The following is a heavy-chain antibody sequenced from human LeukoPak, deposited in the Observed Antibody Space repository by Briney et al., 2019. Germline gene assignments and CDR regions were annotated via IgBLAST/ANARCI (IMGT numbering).Heavy chain of an antibody. CDR2: ISRSGGST. V-gene: IGHV3-23*01. D-gene: IGHD3-10*01. Sequence: PGGSLRLSCAASGFTFSSYAMSWVRQAPGKGLEWVSAISRSGGSTYYADSVKGRFTISRDNSKNTLYLQMNSLRAEDTAIYYCAKPITMVRGVQVSFDYWGQGTLVTVSS. J-gene: IGHJ4*02. CDR1: GFTFSSYA. CDR3: AKPITMVRGVQVSFDY.